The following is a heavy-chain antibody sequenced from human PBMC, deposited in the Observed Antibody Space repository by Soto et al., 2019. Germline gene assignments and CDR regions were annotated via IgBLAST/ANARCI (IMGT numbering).Heavy chain of an antibody. CDR1: GDTFGNYL. CDR2: IIPILDTA. D-gene: IGHD3-16*01. Sequence: QVQLVQYGAEVKKPESSVKVSCKASGDTFGNYLINWARQAPGEGLEWVGGIIPILDTANYAQKFHGRVTHAADDSTTTAYTDLRSMTFDATATYFCMRGDGWGSYNPYCFDLWGQGTLVTVSS. V-gene: IGHV1-69*01. J-gene: IGHJ4*02. CDR3: MRGDGWGSYNPYCFDL.